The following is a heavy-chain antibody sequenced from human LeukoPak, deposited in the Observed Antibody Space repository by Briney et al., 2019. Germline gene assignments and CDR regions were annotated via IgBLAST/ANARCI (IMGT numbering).Heavy chain of an antibody. Sequence: QPGGSLRLSCAASGFIVSSNYMSWVRQAPGKGLEWVSVIYSGGSTYYADSVKGRFTISRDNSKNTLYLQMNSLRAEDTAVYYCARDSSGWNYYYYGMDVWGQGTTVTVSS. CDR3: ARDSSGWNYYYYGMDV. D-gene: IGHD6-19*01. V-gene: IGHV3-53*01. J-gene: IGHJ6*02. CDR2: IYSGGST. CDR1: GFIVSSNY.